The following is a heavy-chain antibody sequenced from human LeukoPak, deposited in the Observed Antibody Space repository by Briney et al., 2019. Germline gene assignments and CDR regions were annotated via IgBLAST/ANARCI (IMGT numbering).Heavy chain of an antibody. CDR1: GYTFTSYG. CDR3: ARDSPEWLRLPGYYYYYMDV. J-gene: IGHJ6*03. D-gene: IGHD5-12*01. Sequence: ASVKVSCKASGYTFTSYGISWVRQAPGQGLEWMGWISAYNGNTNYAQKLQGRVTMTTDTSTSTAYMELRSLRSDDTAMYYCARDSPEWLRLPGYYYYYMDVWGKGTTVTVSS. V-gene: IGHV1-18*01. CDR2: ISAYNGNT.